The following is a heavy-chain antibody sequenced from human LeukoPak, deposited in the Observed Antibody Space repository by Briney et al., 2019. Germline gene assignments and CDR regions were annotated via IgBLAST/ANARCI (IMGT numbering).Heavy chain of an antibody. J-gene: IGHJ4*02. CDR2: ISGSGGST. CDR1: GFTFSSYA. Sequence: GGSLRLSXAASGFTFSSYAMSWVRQAPGKGLEWVSAISGSGGSTYYADSVKGRFTISRDNSKNTLYLQMNSLRDEDTAVYYCAKAFLKWEQPSDYWGQGTLVTVSS. D-gene: IGHD1/OR15-1a*01. CDR3: AKAFLKWEQPSDY. V-gene: IGHV3-23*01.